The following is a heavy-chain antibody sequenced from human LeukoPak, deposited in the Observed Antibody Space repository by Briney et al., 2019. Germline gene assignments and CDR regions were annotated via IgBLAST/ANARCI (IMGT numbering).Heavy chain of an antibody. CDR1: GSSISSGDYY. CDR2: IYYSGST. J-gene: IGHJ6*02. D-gene: IGHD2-21*02. Sequence: PSETLSLTCTVSGSSISSGDYYWSWIRQPPGKGLEWIGYIYYSGSTYYNPSLKSRVTISVDTSKNQFSLKLSSVTAADTAVYYCARSAYCGGDCYRYYYYYGMDVWGQGTTVTVSS. CDR3: ARSAYCGGDCYRYYYYYGMDV. V-gene: IGHV4-30-4*01.